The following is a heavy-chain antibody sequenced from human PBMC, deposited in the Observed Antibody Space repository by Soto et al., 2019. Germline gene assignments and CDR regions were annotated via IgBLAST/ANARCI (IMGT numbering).Heavy chain of an antibody. J-gene: IGHJ4*02. CDR1: GYTFTSYG. CDR3: AREGRGKKAGYNGLVSLGY. V-gene: IGHV1-18*01. Sequence: ASVKVACKASGYTFTSYGISWVRQAPGQGLEWMGWISAYNGNTNYAQKLQGRVTMTTDTSTSTAYMELRSLRSDDTAVYYCAREGRGKKAGYNGLVSLGYWGQGTLVTVSS. CDR2: ISAYNGNT. D-gene: IGHD2-2*02.